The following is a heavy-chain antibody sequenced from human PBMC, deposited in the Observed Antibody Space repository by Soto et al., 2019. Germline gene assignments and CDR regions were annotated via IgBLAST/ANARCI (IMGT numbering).Heavy chain of an antibody. CDR1: GFTFSSYG. V-gene: IGHV3-30*02. CDR2: IWYDGSNK. CDR3: AKDFREGWELRFPWFDP. J-gene: IGHJ5*02. D-gene: IGHD1-26*01. Sequence: GGSLRLSCAASGFTFSSYGMHWVRQAPGKGLEWVAVIWYDGSNKYYADSVKGRFTISRDNSKNTLYLQMNSLRAEDTAVYYCAKDFREGWELRFPWFDPWGQGTLVTVSS.